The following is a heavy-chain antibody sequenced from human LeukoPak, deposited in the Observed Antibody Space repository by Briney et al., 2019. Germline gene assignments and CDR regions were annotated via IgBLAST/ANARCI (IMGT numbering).Heavy chain of an antibody. D-gene: IGHD3-10*01. CDR2: IYYNGNT. CDR1: GGSISSSSYY. J-gene: IGHJ4*02. CDR3: ARLDASLTPGLGSYPDI. V-gene: IGHV4-39*01. Sequence: SETLSLTCTVSGGSISSSSYYWGWIRQPPGKGLEWIGSIYYNGNTYYNPSLKSRVTVSLDASKVQFSLKLTSMTAADTAVYSCARLDASLTPGLGSYPDIWGQGMLVTVSS.